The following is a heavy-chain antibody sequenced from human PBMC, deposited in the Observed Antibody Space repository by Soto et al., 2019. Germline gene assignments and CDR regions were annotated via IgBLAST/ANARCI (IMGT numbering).Heavy chain of an antibody. V-gene: IGHV1-69*13. CDR2: IIPIFGTP. J-gene: IGHJ4*02. CDR3: ARNGVGTYHFDY. Sequence: SVKVSCKASGGTSSNYVISWVRQAPGQGLEWMGGIIPIFGTPIYAQKFQGRVTITADDSTSTAYLELSSLRSEDTAVYYCARNGVGTYHFDYWGQGTLVTVSS. D-gene: IGHD1-26*01. CDR1: GGTSSNYV.